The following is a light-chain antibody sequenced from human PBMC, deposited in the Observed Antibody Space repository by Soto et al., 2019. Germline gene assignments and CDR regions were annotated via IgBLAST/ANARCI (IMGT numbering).Light chain of an antibody. Sequence: EIVMTQSPATLSVSPGERATLSCRASQSVSSNLAWYQQKPGQAPRLLIYGASTRATGITARFSGSRSGTAFILTISSIESEDFAVYYCQQYNNWPAMAFGQGTKVEIK. CDR1: QSVSSN. J-gene: IGKJ1*01. CDR3: QQYNNWPAMA. CDR2: GAS. V-gene: IGKV3-15*01.